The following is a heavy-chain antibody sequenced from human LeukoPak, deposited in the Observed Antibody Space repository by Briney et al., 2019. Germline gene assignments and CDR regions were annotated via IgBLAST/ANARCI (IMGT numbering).Heavy chain of an antibody. V-gene: IGHV1-24*01. J-gene: IGHJ4*02. D-gene: IGHD3-16*02. CDR3: ATLAYDYVWGSYRYALYY. Sequence: ASVKVSCKVSGYTLTELSMHWVRQAPGKGLEWMGGFDPEDGETIYAQEFQGRVTMTEDTSTDTAYMELSSLRSEDTAVYYCATLAYDYVWGSYRYALYYWGQGTLVTVSS. CDR1: GYTLTELS. CDR2: FDPEDGET.